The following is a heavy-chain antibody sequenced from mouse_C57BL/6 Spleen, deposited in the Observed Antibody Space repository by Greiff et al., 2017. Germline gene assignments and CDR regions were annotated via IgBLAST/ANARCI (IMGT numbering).Heavy chain of an antibody. J-gene: IGHJ4*01. V-gene: IGHV1-69*01. Sequence: QVQLQPPGAELVMPGASVKLSCKASGYTFTSYWMHWVKQRPGQGLEWIGEIDPSDSYTNYNQKFKGKSTLTVDKSSSTAYMQLSSLTSEDSAVYYCARRAYYYGSSYYAMDYWGQGTSVTVSS. CDR2: IDPSDSYT. CDR1: GYTFTSYW. CDR3: ARRAYYYGSSYYAMDY. D-gene: IGHD1-1*01.